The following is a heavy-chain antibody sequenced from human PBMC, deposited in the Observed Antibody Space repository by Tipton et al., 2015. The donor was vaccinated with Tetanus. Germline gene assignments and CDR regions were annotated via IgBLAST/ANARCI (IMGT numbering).Heavy chain of an antibody. J-gene: IGHJ6*02. CDR2: INHRGGT. CDR3: VTVNFPNFYHYDMDV. D-gene: IGHD1-1*01. V-gene: IGHV4-34*08. CDR1: GGTFSGNY. Sequence: TLSLTCGVSGGTFSGNYWSWIRQPPGKGLEWIGEINHRGGTMYNPSLKSRVTLTVDTSKNQFPLKLNSVTAADTAMYHCVTVNFPNFYHYDMDVWGQGTTVTVSS.